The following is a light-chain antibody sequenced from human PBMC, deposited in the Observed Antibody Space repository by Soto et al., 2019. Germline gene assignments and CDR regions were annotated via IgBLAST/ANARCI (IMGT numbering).Light chain of an antibody. CDR2: EVS. CDR3: SSYKSISTIYV. J-gene: IGLJ1*01. V-gene: IGLV2-14*01. CDR1: NSDVGGYNY. Sequence: QSVLTQPASVSGSPGQSITISCTGTNSDVGGYNYVSWYQQHPGKAPELMIYEVSHRPSGVSNRFSGSKSDNTASLTISGLQAEDEADYYCSSYKSISTIYVFGTGTRSPS.